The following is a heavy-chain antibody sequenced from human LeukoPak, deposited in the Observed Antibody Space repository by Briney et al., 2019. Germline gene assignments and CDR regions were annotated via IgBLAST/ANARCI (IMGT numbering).Heavy chain of an antibody. J-gene: IGHJ4*02. CDR1: GFTFSITA. CDR2: ISDSGGTM. V-gene: IGHV3-48*02. D-gene: IGHD2-15*01. Sequence: PGGSLRLSCAASGFTFSITAMTWVRQTPGKGLEWLSYISDSGGTMYYADSVEGRFTISRDNAKNSLFLELNSLRDEDAAVYYCVRNGGSLDYWGQGTLVTVSS. CDR3: VRNGGSLDY.